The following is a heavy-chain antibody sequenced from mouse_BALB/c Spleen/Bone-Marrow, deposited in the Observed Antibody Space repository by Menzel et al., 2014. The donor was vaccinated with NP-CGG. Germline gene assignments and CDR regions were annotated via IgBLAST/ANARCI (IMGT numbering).Heavy chain of an antibody. V-gene: IGHV1-69*02. D-gene: IGHD3-1*01. CDR1: GYTFTSYW. Sequence: VKLMESGAELVKPGASVKLSCKASGYTFTSYWMHWVKQRPGRGLEWIGEIDPSDSYTNYNQKFKGKATLTVDKSSSTAHMQLSSLTSEDSAVYYCATARATSYAMDYWGQGTSVTVSS. J-gene: IGHJ4*01. CDR3: ATARATSYAMDY. CDR2: IDPSDSYT.